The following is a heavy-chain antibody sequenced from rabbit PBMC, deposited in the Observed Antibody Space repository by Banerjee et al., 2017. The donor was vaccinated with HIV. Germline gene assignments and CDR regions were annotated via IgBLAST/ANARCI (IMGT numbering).Heavy chain of an antibody. J-gene: IGHJ4*01. V-gene: IGHV1S43*01. D-gene: IGHD7-1*01. CDR3: ARAIGYTGYGYTYFSL. CDR2: IYTSSGST. Sequence: QEQLEESGGGLVQPEGSLTLTCKASGFSFSSGYDMCWVRQAPGKGLDLIACIYTSSGSTSYATWVNGRFTISRSTSLNTVDLKMTSLTAADTATYFCARAIGYTGYGYTYFSLWGQGTLVTVS. CDR1: GFSFSSGYD.